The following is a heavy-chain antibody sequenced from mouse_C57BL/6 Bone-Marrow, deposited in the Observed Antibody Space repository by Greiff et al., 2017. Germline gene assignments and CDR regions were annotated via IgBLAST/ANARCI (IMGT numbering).Heavy chain of an antibody. CDR2: IYPRSGNT. CDR3: ARNAPFYYGSSAFDY. CDR1: GYTFTSYG. D-gene: IGHD1-1*01. Sequence: QVQLQESGAELARPGASVKLSCKASGYTFTSYGISWVKQRTGQGLEWIGEIYPRSGNTYYNEKFKGKATLTADKSSSTAYMELRSLTSEDSAVYFCARNAPFYYGSSAFDYWGQGTTLTVSS. J-gene: IGHJ2*01. V-gene: IGHV1-81*01.